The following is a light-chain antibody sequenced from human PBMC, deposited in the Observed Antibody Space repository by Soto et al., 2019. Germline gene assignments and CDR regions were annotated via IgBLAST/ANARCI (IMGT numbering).Light chain of an antibody. CDR1: SSDVGSYNL. J-gene: IGLJ1*01. Sequence: QPVLTQPAAVSGSPGQSITISCTGTSSDVGSYNLVSWYQHHPGKAPQLMIFVVSKRPSGVSNRFSGSKSGNTASLTISGLQAEDEADYYCCSYAGDNYVFGAETKVTVL. CDR3: CSYAGDNYV. CDR2: VVS. V-gene: IGLV2-23*02.